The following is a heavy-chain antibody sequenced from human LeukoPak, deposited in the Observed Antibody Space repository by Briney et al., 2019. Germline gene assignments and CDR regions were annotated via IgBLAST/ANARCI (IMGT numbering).Heavy chain of an antibody. CDR1: GFTFSSYA. CDR2: ISYDGSNK. CDR3: ARLYDSSGYLNLGGPYGMDV. V-gene: IGHV3-30-3*01. J-gene: IGHJ6*02. D-gene: IGHD3-22*01. Sequence: PGGSLRLSCAASGFTFSSYAMHWVRQAPGKGLEWVAVISYDGSNKYYADSVKGRFTISRDNSKNTLYLQMNSLRAEDTAVYYCARLYDSSGYLNLGGPYGMDVWGQGTTVTVSS.